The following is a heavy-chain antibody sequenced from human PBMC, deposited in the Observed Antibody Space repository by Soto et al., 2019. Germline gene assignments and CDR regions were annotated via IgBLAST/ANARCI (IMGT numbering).Heavy chain of an antibody. D-gene: IGHD3-10*01. CDR2: INAGNGNT. V-gene: IGHV1-3*01. CDR1: GYSFTSYA. CDR3: ARANHVLLWFGELANYYYGMDV. Sequence: ASVPVSCKASGYSFTSYAMHWVRQAPGQRLEWMGWINAGNGNTKYSQKFQGRVTITRDTSASTAYMELSSLRSEDTAVYYCARANHVLLWFGELANYYYGMDVWGQGTTVTVSS. J-gene: IGHJ6*02.